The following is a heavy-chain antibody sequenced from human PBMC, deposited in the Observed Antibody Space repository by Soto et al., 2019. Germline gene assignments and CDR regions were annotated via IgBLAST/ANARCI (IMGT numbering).Heavy chain of an antibody. CDR2: TSYDGRDK. V-gene: IGHV3-30*19. CDR1: GFTFRSYV. CDR3: ARWGTTGGLDV. D-gene: IGHD3-16*01. Sequence: QVQLVESGGGVVQPGTSLRVPCVGSGFTFRSYVIHWVRQAPGKGLEWVALTSYDGRDKYYADSVRGRFTISRDNSRNTVDLQMDSLKLEDTALYYCARWGTTGGLDVWGQGTLVSVSS. J-gene: IGHJ1*01.